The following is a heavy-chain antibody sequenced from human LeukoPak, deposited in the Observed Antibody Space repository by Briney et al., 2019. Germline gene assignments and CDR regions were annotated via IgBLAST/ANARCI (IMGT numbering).Heavy chain of an antibody. CDR2: MNPNSGNT. V-gene: IGHV1-8*02. Sequence: ASVKVSCKASGYTFTGYYMHWVRQATGQGLEWMGWMNPNSGNTGYAQKFQGRVTMTRNTSISTAYMELSSLRSEDTAVYYCARVRGGWNYMDVWGKGTTVTVSS. D-gene: IGHD1-26*01. J-gene: IGHJ6*03. CDR3: ARVRGGWNYMDV. CDR1: GYTFTGYY.